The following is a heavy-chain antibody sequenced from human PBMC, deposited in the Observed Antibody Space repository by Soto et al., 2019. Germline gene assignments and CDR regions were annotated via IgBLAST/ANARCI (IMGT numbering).Heavy chain of an antibody. CDR1: GFTFSGAW. J-gene: IGHJ4*02. Sequence: GGSLRLSCAVSGFTFSGAWMSWVRQAPGKGLGWVGRIKSKRDGETTDYTAPVKCRFTISREEAQNTLYLQTNSPKDEDTAAYYCYTVKPGDPRWAHFDSWGQGTLVTVSS. CDR2: IKSKRDGETT. CDR3: YTVKPGDPRWAHFDS. D-gene: IGHD1-26*01. V-gene: IGHV3-15*01.